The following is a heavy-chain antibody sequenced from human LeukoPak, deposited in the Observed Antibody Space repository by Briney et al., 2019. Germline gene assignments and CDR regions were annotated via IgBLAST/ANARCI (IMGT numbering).Heavy chain of an antibody. Sequence: GGSLRLSCAASGYTFSRNVMHWVRQAPGKGLEWVASISYDGNNKFHSDSVKGRFTISRDNSRNTLYLQMNSLRGEDAAVYSCARGGIPTGPYYYFYYMDVWGKGTAVTVSS. CDR2: ISYDGNNK. J-gene: IGHJ6*03. D-gene: IGHD3-10*01. CDR3: ARGGIPTGPYYYFYYMDV. CDR1: GYTFSRNV. V-gene: IGHV3-30*01.